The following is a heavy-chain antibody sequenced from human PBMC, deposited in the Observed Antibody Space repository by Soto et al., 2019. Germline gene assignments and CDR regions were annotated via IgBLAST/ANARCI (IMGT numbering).Heavy chain of an antibody. V-gene: IGHV1-69*12. J-gene: IGHJ6*02. CDR2: IIPIFGTA. CDR1: GGTFSRYA. Sequence: QVQLVRSGAEVKKPGSSVKVSCKASGGTFSRYAISWVRQAPGQGLEWMGGIIPIFGTADYAQKFQGRVTITADESTSTAYVELSSLRSEDTAEYYCAKNPENYYYGMDVWGQGTTVTVSS. CDR3: AKNPENYYYGMDV.